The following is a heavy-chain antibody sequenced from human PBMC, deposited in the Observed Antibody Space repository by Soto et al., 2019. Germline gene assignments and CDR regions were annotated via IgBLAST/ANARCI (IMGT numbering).Heavy chain of an antibody. Sequence: PGGDPRLSCAASGFTFSSYGMHWVRQAPGKGLEWVAVISYDGSNKYYADSVKGRFTISRDNSKNTLYLQMNSLRAEDTAVYYCAKVDCSSTSCYGDYYYYGMDVWGQGTTVTVSS. CDR3: AKVDCSSTSCYGDYYYYGMDV. J-gene: IGHJ6*02. CDR2: ISYDGSNK. CDR1: GFTFSSYG. V-gene: IGHV3-30*18. D-gene: IGHD2-2*01.